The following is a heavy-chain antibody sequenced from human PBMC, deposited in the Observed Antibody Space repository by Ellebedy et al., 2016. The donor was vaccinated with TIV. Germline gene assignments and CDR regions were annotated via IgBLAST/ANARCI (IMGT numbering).Heavy chain of an antibody. J-gene: IGHJ4*02. V-gene: IGHV3-30*01. Sequence: PGGSLRLSCAASGFTFSSYAMHWVRQAPGKGLEWVALMSYDESNKHYADSVKGRFTISRDNSKNTLYLQMNSLRAEDTAVYYCARDGDITMVRGTFDYWGQGTLVTVSS. D-gene: IGHD3-10*01. CDR2: MSYDESNK. CDR1: GFTFSSYA. CDR3: ARDGDITMVRGTFDY.